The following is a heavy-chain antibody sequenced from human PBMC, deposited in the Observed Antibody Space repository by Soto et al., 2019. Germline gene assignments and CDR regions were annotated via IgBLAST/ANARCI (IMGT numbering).Heavy chain of an antibody. J-gene: IGHJ4*02. CDR3: AHSPRGYSYHFDY. D-gene: IGHD5-18*01. V-gene: IGHV2-5*02. CDR1: GFSLTTRGVG. Sequence: QITLKESGPTLVKPTQTLTLTCTFSGFSLTTRGVGVGWIRQPPGKALEWLALIYWDDDEGYSPSLKSRLTITKDTSQTQVVLTMTTMDPVDTATYYCAHSPRGYSYHFDYWGQGTLVTVSS. CDR2: IYWDDDE.